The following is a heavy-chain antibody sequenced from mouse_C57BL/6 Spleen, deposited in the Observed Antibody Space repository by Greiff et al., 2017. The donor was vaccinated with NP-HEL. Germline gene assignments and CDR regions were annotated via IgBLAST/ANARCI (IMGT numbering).Heavy chain of an antibody. CDR3: ARGGGDYFDY. CDR1: GYTFTSYW. CDR2: IDPSDSYT. Sequence: FQLQQPGAELVKPGASVKLSCKASGYTFTSYWMQWVKQRPGQGLEWIGEIDPSDSYTNYNQKFKGKATLTVDTSSSTAYMQLSSLTSEDSAVYYCARGGGDYFDYWGQGTTLTVSS. J-gene: IGHJ2*01. D-gene: IGHD1-1*02. V-gene: IGHV1-50*01.